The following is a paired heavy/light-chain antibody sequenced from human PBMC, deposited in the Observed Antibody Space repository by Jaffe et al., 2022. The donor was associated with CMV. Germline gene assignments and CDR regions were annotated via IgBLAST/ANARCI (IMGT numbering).Heavy chain of an antibody. J-gene: IGHJ4*02. Sequence: QITLKESGPTLVKPKETLTLTCTFSGFSLSSDGVGVGWIRQPPGKALEWVALLFWNDDKRYSPSLRNRVSITKDTSKNQVVLIMTDMEPVDTATYYCAHRGLRTSSFDSWGQGTLVTVSS. CDR3: AHRGLRTSSFDS. CDR1: GFSLSSDGVG. D-gene: IGHD2-21*02. CDR2: LFWNDDK. V-gene: IGHV2-5*01.
Light chain of an antibody. V-gene: IGLV3-25*03. J-gene: IGLJ3*02. CDR2: KDS. CDR3: QSADTSFNWV. CDR1: ALPKQY. Sequence: SYELTQPPSVSVSPGQTARITCSGDALPKQYGYWYQQKPGQAPVLVMYKDSERPSGIPERFSGSSSGTIVTLTISGVQAEDEADYYCQSADTSFNWVFGGGTKLTVL.